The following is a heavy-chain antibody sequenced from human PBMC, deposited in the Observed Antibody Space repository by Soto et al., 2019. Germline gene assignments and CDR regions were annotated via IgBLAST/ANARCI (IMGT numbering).Heavy chain of an antibody. V-gene: IGHV3-23*04. CDR2: ISDTGGST. CDR1: GFTFNNYA. D-gene: IGHD2-2*01. CDR3: AKDPLASTFAY. Sequence: EVQVVDSGGGLVQPGGSLRLSCAASGFTFNNYAMNWVRQAPGKGLEWVATISDTGGSTYYADSVKGRFTISRDKSKKTLDEQMIGLRAEDTAVDYCAKDPLASTFAYWGQGPQVTVSS. J-gene: IGHJ4*02.